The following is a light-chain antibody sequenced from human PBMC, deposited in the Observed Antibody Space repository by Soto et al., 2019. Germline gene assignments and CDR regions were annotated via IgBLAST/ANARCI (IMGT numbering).Light chain of an antibody. J-gene: IGKJ2*01. V-gene: IGKV3-20*01. CDR1: QSVGSN. CDR2: SAS. CDR3: HHYDASPPYT. Sequence: EMVMTQSPDTLSVSPGERATLSCRASQSVGSNLAWYQQKSGQAPRLLIYSASRRATGIPDRFTGSGSGTDFTLTISRLEPEDSAVYYCHHYDASPPYTFGQGAKVDI.